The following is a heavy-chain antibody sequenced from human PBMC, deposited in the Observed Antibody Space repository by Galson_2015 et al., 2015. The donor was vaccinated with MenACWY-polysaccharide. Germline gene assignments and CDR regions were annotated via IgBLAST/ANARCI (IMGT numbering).Heavy chain of an antibody. CDR2: VCSPGNT. J-gene: IGHJ4*02. CDR3: ATGAGDFDH. CDR1: GGSITSWC. Sequence: LSLTCSVSGGSITSWCYSWIRQSAGTGLEWIGRVCSPGNTKYNPSFESRVTMSLDTSKNQISLHLKSLTAADTAVFFCATGAGDFDHWGQGTLVTVSS. D-gene: IGHD4/OR15-4a*01. V-gene: IGHV4-4*07.